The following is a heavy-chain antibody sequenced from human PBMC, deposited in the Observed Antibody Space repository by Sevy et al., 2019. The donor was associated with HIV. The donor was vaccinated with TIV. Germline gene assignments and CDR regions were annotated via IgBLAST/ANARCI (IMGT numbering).Heavy chain of an antibody. V-gene: IGHV3-30*03. J-gene: IGHJ1*01. Sequence: GGSLRLSCVASGFTFSIYGMHWVRQAPGKGLEWVATISYDAVNKHYADSVRGRFTISRDNFQNSLFLQMNSLRTEDTAMYYCALERLSSDVAEYFQNWGQGTLVTVSS. D-gene: IGHD1-1*01. CDR3: ALERLSSDVAEYFQN. CDR2: ISYDAVNK. CDR1: GFTFSIYG.